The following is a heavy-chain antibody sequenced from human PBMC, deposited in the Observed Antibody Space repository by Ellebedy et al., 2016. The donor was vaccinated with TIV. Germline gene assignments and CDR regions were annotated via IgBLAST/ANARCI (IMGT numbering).Heavy chain of an antibody. D-gene: IGHD2-2*01. CDR1: GGSFSSYY. V-gene: IGHV4-34*01. J-gene: IGHJ5*02. Sequence: SETLSLTXAVYGGSFSSYYLSWIRQPPGKGLEWMGEINHSGSTNYNPSLKSRVTISVDTSKNQFSLKLSSVTAADTAVYYCARGVGIVVVPAAMRWFDPWGQGTLVSVSS. CDR3: ARGVGIVVVPAAMRWFDP. CDR2: INHSGST.